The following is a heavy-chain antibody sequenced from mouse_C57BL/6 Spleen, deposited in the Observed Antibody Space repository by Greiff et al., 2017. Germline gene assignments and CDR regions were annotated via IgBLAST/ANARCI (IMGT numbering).Heavy chain of an antibody. CDR1: GYTFTSYW. Sequence: VQLQQPGAELVRPGSSVKLSCKASGYTFTSYWMDWVKQRPGQGLEWIGNIYPSDSETHYNQKFKDKATLTVDKSSSTAYMQLSSLTSDDSAVYYSAPLTAQGTYYAMDYWGQGTSVTVSS. CDR3: APLTAQGTYYAMDY. CDR2: IYPSDSET. D-gene: IGHD3-2*02. J-gene: IGHJ4*01. V-gene: IGHV1-61*01.